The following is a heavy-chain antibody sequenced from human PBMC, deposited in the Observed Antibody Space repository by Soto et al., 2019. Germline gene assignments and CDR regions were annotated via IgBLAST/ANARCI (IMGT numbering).Heavy chain of an antibody. CDR1: GGSFSGYY. CDR2: INHSGST. Sequence: PSATLSITCAVYGGSFSGYYWSWIRQPPGKGLEWIVEINHSGSTNYNPSLKSRVTISVDTSKNQFSLKLSSVTAADTAVYYCARGPTRGGAKHYDFWTRGRWFDPWGQGTLVTVSS. J-gene: IGHJ5*02. V-gene: IGHV4-34*01. CDR3: ARGPTRGGAKHYDFWTRGRWFDP. D-gene: IGHD3-3*01.